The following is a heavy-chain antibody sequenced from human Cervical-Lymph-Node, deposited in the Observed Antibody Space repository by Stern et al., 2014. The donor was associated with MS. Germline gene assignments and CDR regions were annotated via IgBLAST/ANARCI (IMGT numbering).Heavy chain of an antibody. V-gene: IGHV4-39*01. CDR2: IYYTGRT. CDR3: ARRLKWELSYFDS. D-gene: IGHD1-26*01. Sequence: QMQLVQSGPGLVKPSETLSLTCTVSGGSVSSNTDYWGWIRQSPGRGLEWIGNIYYTGRTYYNPSLQSRVSISLDKSKNHSSLRRNSVTAADTAVYYCARRLKWELSYFDSWGQGTLVIVS. CDR1: GGSVSSNTDY. J-gene: IGHJ4*02.